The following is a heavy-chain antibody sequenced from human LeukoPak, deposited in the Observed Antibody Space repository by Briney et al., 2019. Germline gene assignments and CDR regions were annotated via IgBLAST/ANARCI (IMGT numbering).Heavy chain of an antibody. CDR2: TSNSGGTT. Sequence: PGGSLRLSCGVSGFTFGNYAVSWVRQAPGKGLEWVSATSNSGGTTHYADSVKGRFTISRDNSKNTLYLQMNSLRAEDTAVYYCAKERPETTGSPFGFYFDYWGQGTLVTVSS. J-gene: IGHJ4*02. V-gene: IGHV3-23*01. CDR1: GFTFGNYA. D-gene: IGHD3-10*01. CDR3: AKERPETTGSPFGFYFDY.